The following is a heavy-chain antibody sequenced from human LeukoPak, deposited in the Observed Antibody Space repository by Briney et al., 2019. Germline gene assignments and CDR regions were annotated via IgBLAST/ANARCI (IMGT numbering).Heavy chain of an antibody. CDR1: GGSISSSSYY. Sequence: SETLSLTCTVSGGSISSSSYYWGWIRQPPGKGLEWIGSIYYSGSTYYNPSLKSRVTISVDTSKNQFSLKLSSVTAADTAVYYCARALPGDYDSSGLYYFDYWGQGTLVTVSS. J-gene: IGHJ4*02. CDR2: IYYSGST. CDR3: ARALPGDYDSSGLYYFDY. V-gene: IGHV4-39*07. D-gene: IGHD3-22*01.